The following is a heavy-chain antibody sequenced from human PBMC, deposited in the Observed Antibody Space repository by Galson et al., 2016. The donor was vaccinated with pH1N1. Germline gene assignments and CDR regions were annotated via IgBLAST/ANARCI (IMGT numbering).Heavy chain of an antibody. CDR2: INPNSDVT. CDR1: DYY. Sequence: DYYIHWVRQAPGKGLEWMGWINPNSDVTKYAQKFQDRVTMTRDTSINTAYMELSGLTSDDTAVYYCARDSKGGIPFHYWGQGTLVTLSS. CDR3: ARDSKGGIPFHY. J-gene: IGHJ4*02. V-gene: IGHV1-2*02. D-gene: IGHD1-26*01.